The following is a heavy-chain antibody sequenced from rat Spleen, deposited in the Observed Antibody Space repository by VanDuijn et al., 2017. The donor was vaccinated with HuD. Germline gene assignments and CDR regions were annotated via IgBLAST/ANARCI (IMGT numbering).Heavy chain of an antibody. CDR3: ARGGFNYGGFLFDY. J-gene: IGHJ2*01. CDR1: GFTFSDYN. D-gene: IGHD1-11*01. V-gene: IGHV5S10*01. Sequence: EVQLVESDGGLVQPGRSLKLSCAASGFTFSDYNMAWVRQAPKKGLEWVATIIYDGSATYYRDSVKGRFTLSRDNAKSTLFLQMGSLRSEDTATYYCARGGFNYGGFLFDYWGQGVMVTVSS. CDR2: IIYDGSAT.